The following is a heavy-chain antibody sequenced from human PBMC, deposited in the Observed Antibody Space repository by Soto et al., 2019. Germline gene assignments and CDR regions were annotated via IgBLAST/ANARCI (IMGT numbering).Heavy chain of an antibody. CDR1: GYTFTGYY. CDR3: ARASPDGQAGSYYYGMDV. D-gene: IGHD6-25*01. CDR2: INPNSGGT. V-gene: IGHV1-2*02. J-gene: IGHJ6*02. Sequence: ASVKVSCKASGYTFTGYYMHWVRQAPGQGLEWMGWINPNSGGTNYAQKFQGRVTMTRDTSISTAYMELSRLRSDDTAVYYCARASPDGQAGSYYYGMDVWGQGTTVTVSS.